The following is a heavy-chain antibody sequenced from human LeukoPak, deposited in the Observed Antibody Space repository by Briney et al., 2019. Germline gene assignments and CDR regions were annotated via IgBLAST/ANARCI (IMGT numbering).Heavy chain of an antibody. D-gene: IGHD5-24*01. Sequence: SGGSLRLSCAASGFTFRRYSMNWIRQAPGKGLEWISYINEGSNNIFYADSVKGRFTISRDNAKNSLHLQMNSLRVDDTAVYYCARDGLTNGYNGNFWGQGTLVTVSS. J-gene: IGHJ4*02. V-gene: IGHV3-48*01. CDR2: INEGSNNI. CDR3: ARDGLTNGYNGNF. CDR1: GFTFRRYS.